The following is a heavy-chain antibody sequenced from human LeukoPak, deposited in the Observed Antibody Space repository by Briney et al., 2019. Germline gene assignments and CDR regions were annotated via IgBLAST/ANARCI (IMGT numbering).Heavy chain of an antibody. CDR3: TRDMPFGGY. CDR2: INQDGSEE. D-gene: IGHD3-16*01. CDR1: GFTISSYW. Sequence: GGSLRLSCAASGFTISSYWMSWVRQAPGKGLEWVANINQDGSEEYYVDSVKGRFTISRDNAKNPLYLQMNSLRVEDTAVYYCTRDMPFGGYWGQGTLVTVSS. J-gene: IGHJ4*02. V-gene: IGHV3-7*03.